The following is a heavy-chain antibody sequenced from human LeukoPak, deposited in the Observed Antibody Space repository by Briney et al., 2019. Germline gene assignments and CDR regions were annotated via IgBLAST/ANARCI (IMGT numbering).Heavy chain of an antibody. V-gene: IGHV4-59*01. CDR3: ARDGSSGYQVLDY. CDR2: IYYSGST. CDR1: GGSISSYY. D-gene: IGHD3-22*01. J-gene: IGHJ4*02. Sequence: SETLSLTRTVSGGSISSYYWSWIRQPPGKGLEWIGYIYYSGSTNYNPSLKSRVTISVDTSKNQFSLKLSSVTAADTAVYYCARDGSSGYQVLDYWGQGTLVTVSS.